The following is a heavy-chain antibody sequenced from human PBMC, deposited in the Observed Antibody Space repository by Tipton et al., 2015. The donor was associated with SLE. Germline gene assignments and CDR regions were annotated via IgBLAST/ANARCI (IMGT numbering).Heavy chain of an antibody. CDR1: GFSFSDYS. J-gene: IGHJ4*02. Sequence: SLRLSCAASGFSFSDYSMNWVRQAPGKGQEWVSFITSRSSYIYYADSVKGRFTVSRDNAENSLYLQMNSLRVEDTAVYYCTRDPIAARPNYWGQGTLVTVSS. CDR3: TRDPIAARPNY. D-gene: IGHD6-6*01. CDR2: ITSRSSYI. V-gene: IGHV3-21*01.